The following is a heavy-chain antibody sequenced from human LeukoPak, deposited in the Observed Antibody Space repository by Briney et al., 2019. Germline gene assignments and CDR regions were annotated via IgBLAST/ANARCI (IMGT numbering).Heavy chain of an antibody. Sequence: GGSLRLSCEASGFTFSAYSMSWVRQAPGKGLEWISYIRCSSTTIYYADSVKGRFTIPRDNAENSLYLQMNSLRVEDTAAYFCARDSRSHCGTDACYGPYFDYWGQGTLVAVSS. V-gene: IGHV3-48*01. CDR3: ARDSRSHCGTDACYGPYFDY. CDR1: GFTFSAYS. D-gene: IGHD2-2*01. CDR2: IRCSSTTI. J-gene: IGHJ4*02.